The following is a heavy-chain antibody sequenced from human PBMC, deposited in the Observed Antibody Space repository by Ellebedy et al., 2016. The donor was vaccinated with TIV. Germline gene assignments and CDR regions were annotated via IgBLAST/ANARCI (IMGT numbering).Heavy chain of an antibody. V-gene: IGHV1-69*13. D-gene: IGHD6-13*01. CDR3: ATFRSNSWGNWFDP. J-gene: IGHJ5*02. Sequence: ASVKVSCXASGGTFNNYAFNWVRQAPGQGLEWMGGIMPKFRTTNYAQKFQDRVTITADESTTTAYMELTRVRSEDTAVYYCATFRSNSWGNWFDPWGQGTLVTVSS. CDR2: IMPKFRTT. CDR1: GGTFNNYA.